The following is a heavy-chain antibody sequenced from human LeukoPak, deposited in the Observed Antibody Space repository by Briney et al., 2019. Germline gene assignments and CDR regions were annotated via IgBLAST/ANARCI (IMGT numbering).Heavy chain of an antibody. CDR3: ARAHILTGYSPFDY. V-gene: IGHV1-69*06. CDR1: GYTFTSYG. J-gene: IGHJ4*02. Sequence: GASVKVSCKASGYTFTSYGISWVRQAPGQGLEWMGGLIPLFGTTNYTQRFQGRVTITADKSATTAYMELSSLRSEDTAVYYCARAHILTGYSPFDYWGQGTLVTVSS. D-gene: IGHD3-9*01. CDR2: LIPLFGTT.